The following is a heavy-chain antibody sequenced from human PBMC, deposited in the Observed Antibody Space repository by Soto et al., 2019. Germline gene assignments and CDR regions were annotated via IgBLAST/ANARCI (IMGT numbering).Heavy chain of an antibody. J-gene: IGHJ5*02. Sequence: AASVKVSCKASGGTFSSYAISWVRQAPGQGLEWMGGIIPIFGTANYAQKFQGRVTITADESTSTAYMELSSLRSEDTAVYYCARDPRDLWFGQYHNWFDPWGQGTLVTVSS. V-gene: IGHV1-69*13. D-gene: IGHD3-10*01. CDR1: GGTFSSYA. CDR2: IIPIFGTA. CDR3: ARDPRDLWFGQYHNWFDP.